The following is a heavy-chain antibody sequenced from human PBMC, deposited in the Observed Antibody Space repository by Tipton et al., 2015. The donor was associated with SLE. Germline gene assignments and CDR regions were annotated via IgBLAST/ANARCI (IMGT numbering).Heavy chain of an antibody. CDR3: TRVVAVAATHYYAMDV. CDR1: GDSIRSDIYY. D-gene: IGHD2-15*01. Sequence: TLSLTCAISGDSIRSDIYYWGWIRQPPGKGLEWIGNIYHSGSTYYNPSLKSRLTISVDTSKNDFSLRINSVTAADTAVYYCTRVVAVAATHYYAMDVWVQGTTVSVSS. V-gene: IGHV4-39*07. J-gene: IGHJ6*02. CDR2: IYHSGST.